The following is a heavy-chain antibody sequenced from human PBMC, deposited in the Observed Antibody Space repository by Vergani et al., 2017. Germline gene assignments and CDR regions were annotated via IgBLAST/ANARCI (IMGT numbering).Heavy chain of an antibody. V-gene: IGHV1-3*01. CDR1: GYTFTSYA. CDR2: INAGNGNT. CDR3: ARNCRLAVRDSVGPAGMLAY. D-gene: IGHD2-2*01. Sequence: QVQLVQSGAEVKKPGASVTVSCKASGYTFTSYAMHWVRQAPGQRLEWMGWINAGNGNTKYSQKFQGRVTITRDTSASTAYMELSSLRSEDTAVYYCARNCRLAVRDSVGPAGMLAYGGQGTLVTVSS. J-gene: IGHJ4*02.